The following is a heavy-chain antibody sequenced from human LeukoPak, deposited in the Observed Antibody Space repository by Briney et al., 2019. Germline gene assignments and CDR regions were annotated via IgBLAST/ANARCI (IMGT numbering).Heavy chain of an antibody. CDR3: ARDYGSGSIVFDY. CDR2: IYSGGGT. J-gene: IGHJ4*02. D-gene: IGHD3-10*01. CDR1: GFTVSSNY. V-gene: IGHV3-66*01. Sequence: PGGSLRLSCAASGFTVSSNYMNWVRQAPGKGLEWVSVIYSGGGTYYADSVKGRFTISRDNSKNTLYLQMNSLRAEDTAVYYCARDYGSGSIVFDYWGQGTLVTVSS.